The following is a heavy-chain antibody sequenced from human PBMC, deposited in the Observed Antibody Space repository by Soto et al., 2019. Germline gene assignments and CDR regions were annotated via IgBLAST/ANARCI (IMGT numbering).Heavy chain of an antibody. CDR2: IFYTGST. D-gene: IGHD3-22*01. J-gene: IGHJ4*02. CDR1: GGSISSYY. V-gene: IGHV4-59*01. Sequence: QVQLQESGPGLVKPSETLSLTCTVSGGSISSYYWSWIRQSPGKGLEWLAYIFYTGSTNYNPPLRSRVTISVDASKYQFSLRLSSVTAADTAVYYWARARHYDRNGYYPFDYWGQGILVTVSS. CDR3: ARARHYDRNGYYPFDY.